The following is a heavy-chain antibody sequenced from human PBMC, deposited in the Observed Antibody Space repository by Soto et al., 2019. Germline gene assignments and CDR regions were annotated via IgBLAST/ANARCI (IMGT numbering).Heavy chain of an antibody. D-gene: IGHD4-17*01. V-gene: IGHV4-34*01. CDR2: INHSGST. CDR3: ARDPYGGNSVGLNY. Sequence: SETLSLTCAVYGGSFSGYYWSWIRQPPGKGLEWIGEINHSGSTNYNPSLKSRVTISVDTSKNQFSLKLSSVTAADTAVYYCARDPYGGNSVGLNYWGQGTLVTVSS. CDR1: GGSFSGYY. J-gene: IGHJ4*02.